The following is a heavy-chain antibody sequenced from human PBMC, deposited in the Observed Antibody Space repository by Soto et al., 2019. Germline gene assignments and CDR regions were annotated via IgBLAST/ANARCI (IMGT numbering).Heavy chain of an antibody. CDR3: ARVGVVVPAVAIDY. CDR2: INAGNGNT. D-gene: IGHD2-2*01. V-gene: IGHV1-3*01. CDR1: GYTFTSYA. Sequence: GASVKVSCKASGYTFTSYAMHWVRQAPGQRLEWMGWINAGNGNTKYSQKFQGRVTITRDTSASTAYMELSSLRSEDTAVYYCARVGVVVPAVAIDYWGQGTLVTVSS. J-gene: IGHJ4*02.